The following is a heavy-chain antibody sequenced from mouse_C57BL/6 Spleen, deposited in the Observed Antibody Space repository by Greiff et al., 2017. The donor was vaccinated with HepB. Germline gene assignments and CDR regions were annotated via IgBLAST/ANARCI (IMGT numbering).Heavy chain of an antibody. Sequence: QVQLQQPGAELVMPGASVKLSCKASGYTFTSYWMHWVKQRPGQGLEWIGEIDPSDSYTNYNQKFKGKSTLTVDKSSSTAYMQLSSLTSEDSAVYYCARVYSKKGYAMDYWGQGTSVTVSS. V-gene: IGHV1-69*01. CDR3: ARVYSKKGYAMDY. D-gene: IGHD2-5*01. CDR2: IDPSDSYT. J-gene: IGHJ4*01. CDR1: GYTFTSYW.